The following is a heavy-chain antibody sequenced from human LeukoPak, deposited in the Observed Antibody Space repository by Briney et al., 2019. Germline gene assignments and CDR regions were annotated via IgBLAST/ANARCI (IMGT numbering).Heavy chain of an antibody. CDR2: IYTSGST. V-gene: IGHV4-61*02. D-gene: IGHD5-12*01. Sequence: PSQTLSLTCTASGGSISSGSYYWSWIRQPAGKGLEWIGRIYTSGSTNYNPSLKSRVTISVDTSKNQFSLKLSSVTAADTAVYYCAREDTIIWGFDPWGQGTLVTVSS. CDR3: AREDTIIWGFDP. J-gene: IGHJ5*02. CDR1: GGSISSGSYY.